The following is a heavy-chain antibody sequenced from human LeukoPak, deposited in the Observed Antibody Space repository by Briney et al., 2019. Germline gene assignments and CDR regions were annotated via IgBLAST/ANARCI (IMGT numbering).Heavy chain of an antibody. CDR3: ARGKVVVVVAAAASLNWFDP. J-gene: IGHJ5*02. D-gene: IGHD2-15*01. CDR2: INYSGST. Sequence: PSETLSLTCTVSGGSISSSSYYWAWIRQPPGKGLEWIGSINYSGSTYYNPSLKSRVTISVDTSKNQFSLKLSSVTAADTAVYYCARGKVVVVVAAAASLNWFDPWGQGTLVTVSS. CDR1: GGSISSSSYY. V-gene: IGHV4-39*01.